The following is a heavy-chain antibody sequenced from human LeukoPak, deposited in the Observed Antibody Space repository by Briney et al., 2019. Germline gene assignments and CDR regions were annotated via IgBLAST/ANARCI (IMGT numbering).Heavy chain of an antibody. CDR2: ISSSSSYT. Sequence: RGSLRLSCAASGFTFSDYYMSWIRQAPGKGLWWVSYISSSSSYTNYADSVKGRFTISRDNAKNSLYLQMNSLRAEDTAVYYCARDLTGTTPGDYWGQGTLVTVSS. J-gene: IGHJ4*02. D-gene: IGHD1-20*01. V-gene: IGHV3-11*06. CDR3: ARDLTGTTPGDY. CDR1: GFTFSDYY.